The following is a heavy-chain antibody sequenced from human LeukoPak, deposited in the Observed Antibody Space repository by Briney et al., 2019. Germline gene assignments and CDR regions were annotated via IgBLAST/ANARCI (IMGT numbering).Heavy chain of an antibody. Sequence: HTGRSLRLSCAASGFTFRTFGMHWVRQAPGKGLEWVAIIWYDGINKYCADSVKGRFTISRDNSKNTLYLQMNSLRAEDTAVYYCARDYYDSSGQLHAGAHAFDIWGQGTMVTVSS. J-gene: IGHJ3*02. CDR2: IWYDGINK. CDR1: GFTFRTFG. V-gene: IGHV3-33*01. D-gene: IGHD3-22*01. CDR3: ARDYYDSSGQLHAGAHAFDI.